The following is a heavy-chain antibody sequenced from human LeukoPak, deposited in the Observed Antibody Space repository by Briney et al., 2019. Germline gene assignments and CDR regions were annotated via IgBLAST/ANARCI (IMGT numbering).Heavy chain of an antibody. V-gene: IGHV3-21*01. D-gene: IGHD1-26*01. CDR3: VRDYRGGWNDY. CDR1: GFTFSSYS. J-gene: IGHJ4*02. Sequence: GGSLRLSCAASGFTFSSYSMNWVRQAPGKGLEWVSSISSSSSYIYYADPVKGRFTISRDNAKNTLYPQMNSLRAEDTAVYYCVRDYRGGWNDYWGQGTLVTVSS. CDR2: ISSSSSYI.